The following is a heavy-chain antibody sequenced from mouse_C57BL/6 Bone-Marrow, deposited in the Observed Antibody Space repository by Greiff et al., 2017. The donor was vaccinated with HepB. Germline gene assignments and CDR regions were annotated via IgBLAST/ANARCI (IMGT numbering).Heavy chain of an antibody. V-gene: IGHV5-4*01. Sequence: DVHLVESGGGLVKPGGSLKLSCAASGFTFSSYAMSWVRQTPEKRLEWVATISDGGSYTYYPDNVKGRFTISRDNAKNNLYLQMSHLKSEDTAMYYCARTGMDYRGQGTSVTVSS. CDR2: ISDGGSYT. CDR1: GFTFSSYA. J-gene: IGHJ4*01. CDR3: ARTGMDY.